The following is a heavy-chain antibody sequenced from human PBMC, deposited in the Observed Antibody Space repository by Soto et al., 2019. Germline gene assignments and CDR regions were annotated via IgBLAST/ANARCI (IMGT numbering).Heavy chain of an antibody. D-gene: IGHD3-10*01. CDR2: IIPIFGTA. CDR3: ARFLTKVLFWLGEPYYYTYGRDA. CDR1: GGTFSSYA. J-gene: IGHJ6*02. V-gene: IGHV1-69*13. Sequence: ASVKVSCKASGGTFSSYAISWVRQAPGQGLEWMGGIIPIFGTANYAQKFQGRVTITADESTSTAYMELSSLRSEDTAVYYCARFLTKVLFWLGEPYYYTYGRDAGAQGP.